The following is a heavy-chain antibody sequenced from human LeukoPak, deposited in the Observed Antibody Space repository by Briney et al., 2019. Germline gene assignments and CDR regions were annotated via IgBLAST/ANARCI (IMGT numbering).Heavy chain of an antibody. J-gene: IGHJ4*02. CDR3: ARGEWDLLFDY. Sequence: SEALALTCTVSGGSISGYYWSWIRQPPGKGLEWIGYIFYSGSTNYNPSLKSRVTISVDTSKNQFSLKLSSVTAADTAVYYCARGEWDLLFDYWGQGTLVTVSS. D-gene: IGHD1-26*01. V-gene: IGHV4-59*01. CDR2: IFYSGST. CDR1: GGSISGYY.